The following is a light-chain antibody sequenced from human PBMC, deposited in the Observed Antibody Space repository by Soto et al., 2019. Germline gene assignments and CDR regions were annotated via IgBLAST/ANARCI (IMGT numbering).Light chain of an antibody. J-gene: IGKJ2*01. CDR3: MQGTHWPPSYT. CDR1: QSLVYSDGNTY. Sequence: DVVMTQSPLSLPVTLGQPASISCRSSQSLVYSDGNTYLSWFQQRPGQSPRRLIYKVSNRDSGVPDRFSGSGSGTDFTLKISRVEAEDVGVYYCMQGTHWPPSYTLGQGTKLEIK. V-gene: IGKV2-30*01. CDR2: KVS.